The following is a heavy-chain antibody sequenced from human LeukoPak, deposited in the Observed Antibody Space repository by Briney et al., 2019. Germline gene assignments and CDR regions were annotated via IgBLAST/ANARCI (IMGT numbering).Heavy chain of an antibody. CDR2: ISGSGGST. V-gene: IGHV3-23*01. Sequence: GGSLRLSCAASGFTFSSYAMSWVRQAPGKGLEWVSAISGSGGSTYYADSVKGRFTISRDNSKNTLYLQMNSLRAEDTAVYYCAKDRPSTYCSSTSCYVWGYFDYWGQGTLVTVSS. CDR3: AKDRPSTYCSSTSCYVWGYFDY. J-gene: IGHJ4*02. D-gene: IGHD2-2*01. CDR1: GFTFSSYA.